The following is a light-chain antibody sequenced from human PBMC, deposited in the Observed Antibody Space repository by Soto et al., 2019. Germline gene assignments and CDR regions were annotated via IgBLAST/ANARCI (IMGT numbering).Light chain of an antibody. V-gene: IGLV1-40*01. CDR2: GNS. CDR1: SSNIGAGYD. CDR3: QSYDSSLSVV. J-gene: IGLJ2*01. Sequence: QSVLTQPPSVSGAPGQRVTISCTGRSSNIGAGYDVHWYQQLPGTAHKLLIYGNSNRPSAVPDRFSGSKSGTSASLAITGLQAEDEADYYCQSYDSSLSVVFGGGTKLTVL.